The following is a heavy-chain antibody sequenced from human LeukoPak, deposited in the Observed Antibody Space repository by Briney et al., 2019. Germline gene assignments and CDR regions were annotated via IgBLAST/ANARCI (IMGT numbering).Heavy chain of an antibody. V-gene: IGHV3-33*06. CDR1: GFIFNHHA. CDR3: AKDAQRGCEYSHSLEN. D-gene: IGHD5-18*01. CDR2: IWSDKSNR. Sequence: GGSLRLSCAASGFIFNHHAMHWVRQAPGKGLEWVAVIWSDKSNRFYADSVRGRLTISRDDSRKTVYLQMERMAAEDTAIYYCAKDAQRGCEYSHSLENWGQGALVTVAS. J-gene: IGHJ4*02.